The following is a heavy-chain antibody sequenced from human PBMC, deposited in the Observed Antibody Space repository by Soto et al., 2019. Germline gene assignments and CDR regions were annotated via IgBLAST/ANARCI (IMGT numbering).Heavy chain of an antibody. CDR3: ARQDIGTAPVRGFYFDS. V-gene: IGHV5-51*01. J-gene: IGHJ4*02. Sequence: GESLKISCKADGYSFNRHWIGWVRQVPGRGLEWVAVIYPADSDARYSPSFRGRGTISVDISINTVYLQWRSLKASDTAIYFCARQDIGTAPVRGFYFDSWGQGTPVTVSS. CDR1: GYSFNRHW. D-gene: IGHD2-15*01. CDR2: IYPADSDA.